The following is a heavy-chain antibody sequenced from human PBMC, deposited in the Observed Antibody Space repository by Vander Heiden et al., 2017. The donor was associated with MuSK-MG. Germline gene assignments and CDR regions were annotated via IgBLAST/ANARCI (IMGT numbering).Heavy chain of an antibody. Sequence: QLQLQESGPGLVKPSETLSLTGTVSGDSNSSSSYYWGWIRRPPGKGLEWIGSIYASGNTYHTPSLKSRVTISVDTSKNQFSLKLRSLTAADTAMYYCARTSPGYASSWGYWGQGTLVTVSS. CDR1: GDSNSSSSYY. J-gene: IGHJ4*02. D-gene: IGHD6-13*01. CDR2: IYASGNT. V-gene: IGHV4-39*07. CDR3: ARTSPGYASSWGY.